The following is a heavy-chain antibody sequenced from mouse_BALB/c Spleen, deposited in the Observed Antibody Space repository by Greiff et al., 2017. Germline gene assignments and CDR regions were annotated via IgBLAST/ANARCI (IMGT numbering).Heavy chain of an antibody. D-gene: IGHD3-3*01. CDR1: GFSLTSYG. Sequence: VKLMESGPGLVAPSQSLSITCTVSGFSLTSYGVHWVRQPPGKGLEWLGVIWAGGSTNYNSALMSRLSISKDNSKSQVFLKMNSLQTDDTAMYYCDSGTWFAYWGQGTLVTVSA. CDR3: DSGTWFAY. V-gene: IGHV2-9*02. J-gene: IGHJ3*01. CDR2: IWAGGST.